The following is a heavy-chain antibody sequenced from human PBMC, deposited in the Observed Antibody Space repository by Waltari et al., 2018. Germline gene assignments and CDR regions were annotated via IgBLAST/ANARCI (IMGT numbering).Heavy chain of an antibody. Sequence: QVQLVESGGGVVQPGRSLRLSCAASGFTFSSYAMHWVRQAPGKGLEWVAVLSYDGSNKYYADSVKGRVTISRDNSKNTLYLQMNSLRAEDTAVYYCARGVQRYSSGWYSTDYWGQGTLVTVSS. CDR3: ARGVQRYSSGWYSTDY. J-gene: IGHJ4*02. CDR2: LSYDGSNK. V-gene: IGHV3-30-3*01. D-gene: IGHD6-19*01. CDR1: GFTFSSYA.